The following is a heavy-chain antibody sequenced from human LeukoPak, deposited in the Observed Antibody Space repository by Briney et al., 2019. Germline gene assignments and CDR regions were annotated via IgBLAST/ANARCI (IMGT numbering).Heavy chain of an antibody. J-gene: IGHJ5*02. CDR2: ISYDGSNK. V-gene: IGHV3-30*01. D-gene: IGHD6-13*01. CDR3: ASYSSSWYGNWFDP. CDR1: GFTLSNYA. Sequence: GRSLRLSCAPSGFTLSNYAMHWVRQAPGKGLEWVAVISYDGSNKYYADSVKGRFTISRDNSKNTLYLQMNSLRAEDTAVYYCASYSSSWYGNWFDPWGQGTLVTVSS.